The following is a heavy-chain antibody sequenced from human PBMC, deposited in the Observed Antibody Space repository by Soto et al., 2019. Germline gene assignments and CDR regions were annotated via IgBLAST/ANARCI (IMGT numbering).Heavy chain of an antibody. D-gene: IGHD1-26*01. J-gene: IGHJ4*02. Sequence: QMQLVQSGPEVKKPGTSVKVSCKASTFTFTSSAVQWVRQARGQRLEWIGWIVVGSGNTKYAQNFQERATITRDMPSGTAYLELSSLRSEDTAVYYCATHREGATYYFDYWGQGTLLTVSS. CDR1: TFTFTSSA. V-gene: IGHV1-58*01. CDR2: IVVGSGNT. CDR3: ATHREGATYYFDY.